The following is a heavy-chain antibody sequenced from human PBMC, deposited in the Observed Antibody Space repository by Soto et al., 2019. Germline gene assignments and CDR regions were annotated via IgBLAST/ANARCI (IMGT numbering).Heavy chain of an antibody. V-gene: IGHV2-5*01. CDR1: GFSLTTSGAG. Sequence: QITLKQSGPTLVKPTQTLTLTCTYSGFSLTTSGAGVGWIRQPPGKAMEWLALISWKDDKRYNPGLESRLTITKDTHKTQVILTLSNMDPVNTATSFCADMYGGNNYRWYFDSWGQGTLVTVSS. J-gene: IGHJ4*02. D-gene: IGHD5-18*01. CDR2: ISWKDDK. CDR3: ADMYGGNNYRWYFDS.